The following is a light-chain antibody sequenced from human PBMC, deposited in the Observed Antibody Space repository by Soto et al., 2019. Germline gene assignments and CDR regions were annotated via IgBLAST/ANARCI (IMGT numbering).Light chain of an antibody. CDR2: AAS. Sequence: IQLTQSPSSLSASVGDRLTITCRASQGISSYLAWYQQKAGKAPKLLIYAASTLQSGVPSRFSGSGSGTDFTLTISSLQPEDFATYYCQQLNSYPRSLTFGGGTKVEIK. V-gene: IGKV1-9*01. CDR1: QGISSY. J-gene: IGKJ4*01. CDR3: QQLNSYPRSLT.